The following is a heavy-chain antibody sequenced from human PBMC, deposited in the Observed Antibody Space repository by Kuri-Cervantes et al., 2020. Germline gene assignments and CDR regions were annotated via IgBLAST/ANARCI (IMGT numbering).Heavy chain of an antibody. CDR3: AREPVSGFDY. J-gene: IGHJ4*02. CDR2: IYYSGNT. D-gene: IGHD3-10*01. Sequence: SETLSLTCTVSGVSVSSGSYYWSWIRQPPGKGLEWIAYIYYSGNTNYNPSLRSRVTISLDTSKNQFSLKLSTVTPADTAVYFCAREPVSGFDYWGRGILVTVSS. CDR1: GVSVSSGSYY. V-gene: IGHV4-61*01.